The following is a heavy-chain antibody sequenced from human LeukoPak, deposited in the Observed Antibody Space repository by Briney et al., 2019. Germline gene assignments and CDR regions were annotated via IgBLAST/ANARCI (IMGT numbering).Heavy chain of an antibody. D-gene: IGHD5-18*01. CDR1: GFTFNNYA. V-gene: IGHV3-23*01. Sequence: GGSLRLSCAASGFTFNNYAMTWVRQTPGKGLERVSVIKGGSVNSYYADSVRSRFTDSRNNSKNTLYLQMNSLRDEDTAVYYCAKGQGYNYGDSIDYWGQGTLVTVSS. CDR2: IKGGSVNS. J-gene: IGHJ4*02. CDR3: AKGQGYNYGDSIDY.